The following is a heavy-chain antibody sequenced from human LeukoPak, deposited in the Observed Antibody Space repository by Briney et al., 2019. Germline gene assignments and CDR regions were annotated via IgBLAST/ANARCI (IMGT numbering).Heavy chain of an antibody. Sequence: GGSLRLSCAASGFTFSSYSMNWVRQAPGKGLEWVSSISSSSSYIYYADSVKGRFTISRDNAKTSLYLQMNSLRAEDTAVYYCARAVVPAAMDYWGQGTLVTVSS. V-gene: IGHV3-21*01. D-gene: IGHD2-2*01. CDR3: ARAVVPAAMDY. CDR2: ISSSSSYI. J-gene: IGHJ4*02. CDR1: GFTFSSYS.